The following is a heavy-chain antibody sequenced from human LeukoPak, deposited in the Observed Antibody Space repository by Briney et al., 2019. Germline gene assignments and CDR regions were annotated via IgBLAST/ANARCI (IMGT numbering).Heavy chain of an antibody. J-gene: IGHJ5*02. CDR1: GGSISSGDYY. CDR2: NDYSGIT. Sequence: PSETLSLTCTVSGGSISSGDYYWSWIRQPPGKVLVWIEYNDYSGITYYNPSLKSRVTISVDTSKNQFSLKLSSVTAADTAVYYCARVLRGPAAIGNNWFDPWGQGTLVTVSS. CDR3: ARVLRGPAAIGNNWFDP. D-gene: IGHD2-2*02. V-gene: IGHV4-30-4*08.